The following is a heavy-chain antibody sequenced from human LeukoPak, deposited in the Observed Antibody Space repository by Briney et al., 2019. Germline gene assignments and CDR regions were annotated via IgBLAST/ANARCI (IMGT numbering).Heavy chain of an antibody. J-gene: IGHJ3*02. D-gene: IGHD2-15*01. V-gene: IGHV3-43D*03. CDR3: AKGGCSGGSCEGPDI. Sequence: PGGSLRLSCAASGFTFDDYATHWVRQAPGKGLEWVSLISWDGGSTYYADSVKGRFTISRDNSKNSLYLQMNSLRAEDTALYYCAKGGCSGGSCEGPDIWGQGTMVTVSS. CDR1: GFTFDDYA. CDR2: ISWDGGST.